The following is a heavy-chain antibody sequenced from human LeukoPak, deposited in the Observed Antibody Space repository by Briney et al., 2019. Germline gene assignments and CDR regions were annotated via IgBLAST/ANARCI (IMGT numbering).Heavy chain of an antibody. CDR2: IYTTGRT. CDR1: GVSISSYW. CDR3: ARAGYTISAFHSDF. V-gene: IGHV4-4*07. Sequence: SETLSLTCDVSGVSISSYWWSWVRKPAGKGLEWIGRIYTTGRTNYSPPFQSRVTMSIDMSKNHFSLTLRSVTAADTAVYYCARAGYTISAFHSDFWGQGAPVTVSS. J-gene: IGHJ4*02. D-gene: IGHD5-24*01.